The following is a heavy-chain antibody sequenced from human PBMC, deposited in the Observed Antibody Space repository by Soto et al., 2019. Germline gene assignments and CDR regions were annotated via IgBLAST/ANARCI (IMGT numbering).Heavy chain of an antibody. V-gene: IGHV3-23*01. CDR1: GFTFSSYA. D-gene: IGHD2-2*01. CDR2: ISGSGGST. CDR3: AKTPSSVPAATYYYGMDV. J-gene: IGHJ6*02. Sequence: PRGSLRLSCAASGFTFSSYAMSWVRQAPGKGQEWVSAISGSGGSTYYADSVKGRFTISRDNSKNTLYLQMNSLRAEDTAVYYCAKTPSSVPAATYYYGMDVWGQGTTVTVSS.